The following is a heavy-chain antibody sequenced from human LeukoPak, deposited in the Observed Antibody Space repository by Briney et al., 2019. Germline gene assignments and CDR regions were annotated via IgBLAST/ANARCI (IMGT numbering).Heavy chain of an antibody. J-gene: IGHJ6*04. V-gene: IGHV3-20*04. Sequence: PGGSLRLSCAASGFTFDDYGMSWVRQAPGKGLEWVSGIIWSGGSTGYADSVKGRFTISRDNSKNTLYLQMNSLRAEDTAVYYCAKRAGRGGSYMHVWGKGTTVTISS. CDR3: AKRAGRGGSYMHV. CDR1: GFTFDDYG. D-gene: IGHD1-26*01. CDR2: IIWSGGST.